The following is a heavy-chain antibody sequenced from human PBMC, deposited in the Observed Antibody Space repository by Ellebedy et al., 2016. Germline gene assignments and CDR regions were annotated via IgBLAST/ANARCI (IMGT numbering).Heavy chain of an antibody. D-gene: IGHD6-13*01. Sequence: SETLSLTXTVSGGSISSSSYYWGWIRQPPGKGLEWIGSIYYSGSTYYNPSLKSRVTISVDTSKNQFSLKLSSVTAADTAVYYCARDRSSSWLYYYYGMDVWGQGTTVTVSS. J-gene: IGHJ6*02. CDR2: IYYSGST. CDR3: ARDRSSSWLYYYYGMDV. CDR1: GGSISSSSYY. V-gene: IGHV4-39*07.